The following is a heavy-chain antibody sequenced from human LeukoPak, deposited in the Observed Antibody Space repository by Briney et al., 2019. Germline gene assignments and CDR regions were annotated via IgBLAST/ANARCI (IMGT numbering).Heavy chain of an antibody. Sequence: SETLSLTCAVYGGSFSGYYWSWIRQPPGKGLEWIGYIYYSGSTYYNPSLKSRVTISVDTSKNQFSLKLSSVTAADTAVYYCARDASELELQAFDIWGQGTMVTVSS. CDR2: IYYSGST. V-gene: IGHV4-34*09. CDR3: ARDASELELQAFDI. D-gene: IGHD1-7*01. CDR1: GGSFSGYY. J-gene: IGHJ3*02.